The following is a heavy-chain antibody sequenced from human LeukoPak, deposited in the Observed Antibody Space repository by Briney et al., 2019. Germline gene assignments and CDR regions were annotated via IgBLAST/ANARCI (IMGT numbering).Heavy chain of an antibody. CDR1: GGSISTYY. CDR3: ARELDWFDP. D-gene: IGHD1-1*01. V-gene: IGHV4-59*01. Sequence: SETLSLTCTVSGGSISTYYWSWIRQTPVKGLEWIGYISYSGNTKYNPSLRSRVTISADTSRNQFSLRLRSVTAADTAVYYCARELDWFDPWGQGTLVTVSS. J-gene: IGHJ5*02. CDR2: ISYSGNT.